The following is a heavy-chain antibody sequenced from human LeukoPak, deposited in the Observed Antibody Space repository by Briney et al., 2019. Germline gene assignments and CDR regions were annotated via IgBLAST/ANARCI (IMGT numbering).Heavy chain of an antibody. Sequence: SETLSLTCTVSGGSLTNYYWSWIRQPPGKGLEWIGYIYYSGSTNYNPSLRSRVTISVDSSKNQFSLKLSSVTAADTAVYYCARGSGQWGFDSWGQGTLVTVSS. D-gene: IGHD3-10*01. CDR2: IYYSGST. CDR1: GGSLTNYY. J-gene: IGHJ4*02. V-gene: IGHV4-59*01. CDR3: ARGSGQWGFDS.